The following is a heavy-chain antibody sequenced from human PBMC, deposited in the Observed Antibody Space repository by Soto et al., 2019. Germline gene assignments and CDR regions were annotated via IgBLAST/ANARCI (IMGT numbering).Heavy chain of an antibody. Sequence: QVQLVESGGGVVQPGRSLRLSCAASGFTFSSYGMHWVRQAPGKGLEWVAVISYDGSKKYYADSVKGRFTISRDNSKSTLYLQMSSLRGEDTAVYYCGKSSPDGDYGAFDIWGEGAMVAV. CDR2: ISYDGSKK. CDR3: GKSSPDGDYGAFDI. J-gene: IGHJ3*02. V-gene: IGHV3-30*18. CDR1: GFTFSSYG. D-gene: IGHD4-17*01.